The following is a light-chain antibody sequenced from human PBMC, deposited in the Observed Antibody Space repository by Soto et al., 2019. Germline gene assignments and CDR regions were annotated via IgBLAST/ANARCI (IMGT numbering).Light chain of an antibody. V-gene: IGLV2-23*03. CDR1: SSDVVTYNL. CDR3: YSFAGSTTFSYV. Sequence: QSALTQPASVSGSPGQSISISCTGTSSDVVTYNLVSWYQQHPGKAPTVLIYEGTKRPSGVSNRFSGSKSGNTASLTISGLQTEDEADYYCYSFAGSTTFSYVFGPGTKLT. J-gene: IGLJ1*01. CDR2: EGT.